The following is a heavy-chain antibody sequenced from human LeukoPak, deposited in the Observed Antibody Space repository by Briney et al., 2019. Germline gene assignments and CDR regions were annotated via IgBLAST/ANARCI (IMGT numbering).Heavy chain of an antibody. D-gene: IGHD3-9*01. CDR2: IRSKRNGYAT. CDR3: ATELTYYFSLDV. J-gene: IGHJ6*02. V-gene: IGHV3-73*01. CDR1: GLTFSGSA. Sequence: GGSLRLSCAASGLTFSGSAVHWVRQASGKGLEWVGRIRSKRNGYATGYVASVEGRFTISRDDSKNTAYLEMNSLKTEDTAIYFCATELTYYFSLDVWGLGTTVTVSS.